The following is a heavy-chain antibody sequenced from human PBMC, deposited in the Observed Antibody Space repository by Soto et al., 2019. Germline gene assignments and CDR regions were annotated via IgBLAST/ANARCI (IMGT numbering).Heavy chain of an antibody. CDR3: AKQTASGWHCLDS. D-gene: IGHD6-19*01. Sequence: EVHLLESGGGLVQPGGSLRLSCAASGFTFSFYAMNWVRQAPGKGLQWVSTLGGTGEITYYADSVKGRFTISRDNSKNTLYLQMNNLRSEDTAVYYCAKQTASGWHCLDSWGQGTLVSVSS. J-gene: IGHJ4*02. CDR2: LGGTGEIT. V-gene: IGHV3-23*01. CDR1: GFTFSFYA.